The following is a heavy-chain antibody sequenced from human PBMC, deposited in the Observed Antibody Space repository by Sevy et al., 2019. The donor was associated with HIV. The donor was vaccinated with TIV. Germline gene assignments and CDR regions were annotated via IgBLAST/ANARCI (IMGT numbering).Heavy chain of an antibody. V-gene: IGHV4-59*08. J-gene: IGHJ4*02. CDR1: GGSITSLY. CDR2: IDYNGHI. D-gene: IGHD1-26*01. Sequence: SETLSLTCTVSGGSITSLYWNWILQPPGKALEWIANIDYNGHINYNPSLKSRVTLSLDTSKNQFSLRLSSVTAADTAMYYCAGENAWGRGYSWGQGTLVTVSS. CDR3: AGENAWGRGYS.